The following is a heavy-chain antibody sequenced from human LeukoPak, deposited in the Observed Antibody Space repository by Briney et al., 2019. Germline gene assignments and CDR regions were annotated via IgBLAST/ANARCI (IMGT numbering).Heavy chain of an antibody. V-gene: IGHV3-21*01. CDR3: ARENSNYIYYYYYMDV. CDR1: GFTFSNYE. J-gene: IGHJ6*03. Sequence: GGSLRLSCAASGFTFSNYEMNWVRQAPGKGLEWVSSISSSSSYIYYADSVKGRFTISRDKAKNSLYLQMNSLRAEDTAVYYCARENSNYIYYYYYMDVWGKGTTVTISS. CDR2: ISSSSSYI. D-gene: IGHD4-11*01.